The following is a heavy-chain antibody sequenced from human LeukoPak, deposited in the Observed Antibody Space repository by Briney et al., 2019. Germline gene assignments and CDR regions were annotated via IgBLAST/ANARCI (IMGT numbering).Heavy chain of an antibody. CDR3: ARFSAVTHYYFDY. D-gene: IGHD6-13*01. Sequence: PGGSLRLSCAASGFTFSSYAMSWVRQAPGKGLEWVSSISPDSGYIYYADSVKGRFTISRDNAENSLFLQMNSLRAEDTAVYYCARFSAVTHYYFDYWGQGTLVTVSS. V-gene: IGHV3-21*01. J-gene: IGHJ4*02. CDR1: GFTFSSYA. CDR2: ISPDSGYI.